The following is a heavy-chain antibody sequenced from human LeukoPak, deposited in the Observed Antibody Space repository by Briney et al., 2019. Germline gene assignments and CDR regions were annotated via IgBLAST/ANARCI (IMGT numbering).Heavy chain of an antibody. Sequence: GGSLRLSCTVSGFTVSSNSMSWVRQAPGKGLEWVSFIYSDNTHYSDSVKGRFTISRDNSKNTLYLQMNSLKTEDTAVYYCTTIRRIALYSTGWYGTDFDYWGQGTLVAVSS. J-gene: IGHJ4*02. CDR1: GFTVSSNS. CDR2: IYSDNT. V-gene: IGHV3-53*01. D-gene: IGHD6-19*01. CDR3: TTIRRIALYSTGWYGTDFDY.